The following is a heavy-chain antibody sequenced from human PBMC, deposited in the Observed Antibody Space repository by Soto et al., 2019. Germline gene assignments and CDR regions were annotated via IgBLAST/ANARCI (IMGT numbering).Heavy chain of an antibody. J-gene: IGHJ3*02. D-gene: IGHD3-22*01. CDR1: GITLSSSW. CDR2: INQDGSDK. V-gene: IGHV3-7*04. CDR3: ARDPYDSGGYAAFDI. Sequence: GGSLRLSCAASGITLSSSWMTWVRQTPGKGLEWVANINQDGSDKYYVDSVKGRFTISRDNAENSVYLQMNSLSAEDTAVYFCARDPYDSGGYAAFDIWGQGTMVTVSS.